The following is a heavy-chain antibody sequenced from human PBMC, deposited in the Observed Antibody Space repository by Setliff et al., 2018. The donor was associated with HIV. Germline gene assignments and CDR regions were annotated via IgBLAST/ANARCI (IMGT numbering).Heavy chain of an antibody. J-gene: IGHJ4*02. D-gene: IGHD6-19*01. CDR3: ARLGTSGWYSYFDY. CDR2: IYYSGNT. Sequence: PSETLSLTCTVSGGSITGYYWSWIRQPPGKGLEWIGWIYYSGNTRYNPSLKSRVTISLDTSKNQFPVRLSSVSAADTAVYFCARLGTSGWYSYFDYWGQGILVTVS. V-gene: IGHV4-59*01. CDR1: GGSITGYY.